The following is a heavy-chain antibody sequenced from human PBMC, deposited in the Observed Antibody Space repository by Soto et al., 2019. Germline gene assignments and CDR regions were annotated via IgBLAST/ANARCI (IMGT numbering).Heavy chain of an antibody. V-gene: IGHV1-46*03. CDR2: INPSGGST. CDR1: GYTFSNHG. CDR3: ATTVLGYYYYMDV. D-gene: IGHD4-17*01. Sequence: ASVKVSCKASGYTFSNHGITWVRQAPGQGLEWMGIINPSGGSTSYAQKFQGRVTMTRDTSTSTVYMELSSLRSEDTAVYYCATTVLGYYYYMDVWGKGTTVTVSS. J-gene: IGHJ6*03.